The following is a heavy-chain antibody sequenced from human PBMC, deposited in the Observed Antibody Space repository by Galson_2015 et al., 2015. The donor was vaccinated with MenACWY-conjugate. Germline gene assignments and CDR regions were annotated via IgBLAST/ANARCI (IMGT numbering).Heavy chain of an antibody. J-gene: IGHJ4*02. CDR1: GFPFSSYS. Sequence: LSCAASGFPFSSYSMNWVRQAPGKGLEWVSYISSSSSTIYYADSVKGRFTISRDIARNSLYLQVNNLRAEDTAVYYCARDGYGDYIFDYWGQGTLVTVSS. CDR3: ARDGYGDYIFDY. D-gene: IGHD4-17*01. V-gene: IGHV3-48*04. CDR2: ISSSSSTI.